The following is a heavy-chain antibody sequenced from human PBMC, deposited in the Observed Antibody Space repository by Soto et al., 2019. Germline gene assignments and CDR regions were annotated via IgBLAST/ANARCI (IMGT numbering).Heavy chain of an antibody. Sequence: GESLKISCKGSGYSFTSYWIACVRQMPGKGLECMGIIYLGDSDTRYSPSFQGQVSISADNSISTAYLQWSSLKASDTAMYYCAVAGSSWLRFDSWGQGTLVTVSS. D-gene: IGHD6-13*01. J-gene: IGHJ4*02. CDR3: AVAGSSWLRFDS. V-gene: IGHV5-51*01. CDR1: GYSFTSYW. CDR2: IYLGDSDT.